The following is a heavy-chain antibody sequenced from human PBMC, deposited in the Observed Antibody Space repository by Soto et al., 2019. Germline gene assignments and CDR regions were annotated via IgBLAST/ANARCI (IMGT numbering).Heavy chain of an antibody. D-gene: IGHD3-16*02. V-gene: IGHV5-51*01. CDR1: GSSFTSYW. J-gene: IGHJ4*02. CDR3: VRPPYRASYYYFDH. CDR2: IYPGDSDT. Sequence: PGESLKISCKASGSSFTSYWIGWVRQMHGKGLEWMGIIYPGDSDTIYSPSFQGQVTISADKTISTAYLQWNSLKASDTAMYYCVRPPYRASYYYFDHWGQGTLVTVSS.